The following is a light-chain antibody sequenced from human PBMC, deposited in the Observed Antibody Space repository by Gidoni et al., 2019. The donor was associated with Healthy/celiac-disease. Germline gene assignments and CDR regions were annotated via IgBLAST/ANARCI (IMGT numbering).Light chain of an antibody. CDR3: QSYDSSLSGHVV. CDR1: SPNIGAGYD. Sequence: QSVLTQPPSVSGAPGQRVTISCTGSSPNIGAGYDVHWYQHLTGTAPKLLIYGNSNRPSGVPDRFSGSKSGTSASLAITGLQAEDEADYYCQSYDSSLSGHVVFGGGTKLTVL. V-gene: IGLV1-40*01. J-gene: IGLJ2*01. CDR2: GNS.